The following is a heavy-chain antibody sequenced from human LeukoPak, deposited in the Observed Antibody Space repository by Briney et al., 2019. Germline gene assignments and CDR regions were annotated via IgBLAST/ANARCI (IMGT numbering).Heavy chain of an antibody. D-gene: IGHD3-3*01. J-gene: IGHJ5*02. CDR1: GGTFSSYA. Sequence: SVKVSCKASGGTFSSYAISWVRQAPGQGLEWMGGIIPIFGTANYAQKFQGRVTITADESTSTAYMELSSLRSEDTAAYYCARDPSVLRFLEWFGWFDPWGQGTLVTVSS. V-gene: IGHV1-69*01. CDR2: IIPIFGTA. CDR3: ARDPSVLRFLEWFGWFDP.